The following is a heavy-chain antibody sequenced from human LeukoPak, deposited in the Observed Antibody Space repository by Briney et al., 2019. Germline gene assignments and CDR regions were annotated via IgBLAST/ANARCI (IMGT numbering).Heavy chain of an antibody. J-gene: IGHJ3*02. CDR3: ARRVGGDVLDI. CDR1: GYSFTRYW. D-gene: IGHD3-16*01. Sequence: GEPLNISCQGSGYSFTRYWSGWVRHIRGQGLEWMGIIYPGDSDTRYSPSVQGQVTISADKSISTAYLQWNSLKASDIAMYYCARRVGGDVLDIWGQGTMVTVSS. CDR2: IYPGDSDT. V-gene: IGHV5-51*01.